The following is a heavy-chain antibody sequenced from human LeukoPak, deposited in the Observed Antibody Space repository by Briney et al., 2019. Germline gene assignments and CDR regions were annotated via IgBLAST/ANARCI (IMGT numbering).Heavy chain of an antibody. J-gene: IGHJ4*02. CDR3: AKDMVGAGNYFDY. D-gene: IGHD1-26*01. Sequence: GGSLRLSCAASGFTFDDYGMSWVRQAPGKGLEWVSGINWNGGSTGYADSVKGRFTISRDNSKNSLYLQMNSLRTEDTALYYCAKDMVGAGNYFDYWGQGTLVTVSS. V-gene: IGHV3-20*04. CDR2: INWNGGST. CDR1: GFTFDDYG.